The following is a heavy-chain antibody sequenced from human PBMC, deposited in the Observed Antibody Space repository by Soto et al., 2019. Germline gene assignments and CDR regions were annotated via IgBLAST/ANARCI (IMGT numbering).Heavy chain of an antibody. D-gene: IGHD3-10*01. J-gene: IGHJ6*02. CDR2: TWYDGGNK. Sequence: QVQLVESGGGVVQPGRSLRLSCAASGYPFSSYGMHWVRQAPGKGLEWVAMTWYDGGNKYYADSVKGXXXXXXXXXXXXXXXXXXXXXXXXXXVYYXXRDLNYYASGRYPHGMDVWGQXT. V-gene: IGHV3-33*01. CDR1: GYPFSSYG. CDR3: XRDLNYYASGRYPHGMDV.